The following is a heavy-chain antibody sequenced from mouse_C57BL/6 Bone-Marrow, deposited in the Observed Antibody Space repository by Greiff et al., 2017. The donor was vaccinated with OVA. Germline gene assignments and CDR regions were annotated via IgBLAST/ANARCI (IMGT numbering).Heavy chain of an antibody. CDR1: GFTFSSYA. J-gene: IGHJ1*03. V-gene: IGHV5-4*01. CDR3: ARDEGTTSLV. Sequence: EVQLVESGGGLVKPGGSLKLSCAASGFTFSSYAMSWVCQTPEKRLEWVATISDGGSYTYYPDNVKGRFTISRDNAKNNLYLQMSHLKSEDTAMYYCARDEGTTSLVWGTGTTVTVSS. CDR2: ISDGGSYT. D-gene: IGHD1-1*01.